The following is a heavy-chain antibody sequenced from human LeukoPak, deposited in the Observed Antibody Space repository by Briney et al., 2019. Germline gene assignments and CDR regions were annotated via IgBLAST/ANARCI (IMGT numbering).Heavy chain of an antibody. CDR3: ARVSHYGSGWFDP. J-gene: IGHJ5*02. V-gene: IGHV3-30*03. D-gene: IGHD3-10*01. Sequence: GGSLRLSCAASGFTFSNYGMHWVRQAPGKGLEWVAVISYDGSIKYYADSVKGRFTISRDNSKNTLYLQMNSLRAEDTAVYYCARVSHYGSGWFDPWGQGTLVTVSS. CDR1: GFTFSNYG. CDR2: ISYDGSIK.